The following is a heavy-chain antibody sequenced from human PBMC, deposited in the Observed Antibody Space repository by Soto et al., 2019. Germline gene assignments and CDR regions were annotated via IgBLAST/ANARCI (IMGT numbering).Heavy chain of an antibody. J-gene: IGHJ4*02. CDR2: IIPILGIA. CDR3: AIAYCGGDCYLTAFDY. Sequence: QVQLVQYGAEVKKPGSSVKVSCKASGGTFSSYTISWVRQAPGQGLEWMGRIIPILGIANYAQKFQGRVTITADKSTSTAYMELSSLSSEDTAVYYCAIAYCGGDCYLTAFDYWGQGTLVTVSS. CDR1: GGTFSSYT. V-gene: IGHV1-69*02. D-gene: IGHD2-21*02.